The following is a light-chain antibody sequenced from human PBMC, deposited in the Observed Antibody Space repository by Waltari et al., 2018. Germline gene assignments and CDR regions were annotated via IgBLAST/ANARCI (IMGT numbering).Light chain of an antibody. CDR1: SSDVGGYNS. CDR2: EVS. Sequence: QSALTQPPSASGSPGQSVTISCTGTSSDVGGYNSVPWYQQHPGKAPKLMIYEVSKRPSGVPDRFSGSKSGNTASLTVSGLQAEDEADYYCSSYAGSKNYVVIGGGTKLTVL. CDR3: SSYAGSKNYVV. V-gene: IGLV2-8*01. J-gene: IGLJ2*01.